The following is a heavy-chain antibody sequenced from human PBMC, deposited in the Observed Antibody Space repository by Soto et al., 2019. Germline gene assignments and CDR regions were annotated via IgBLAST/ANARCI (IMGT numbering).Heavy chain of an antibody. CDR1: GYTFTSYA. D-gene: IGHD6-13*01. CDR3: ASRYSSYYYYYYGMDV. CDR2: INAGNGNT. J-gene: IGHJ6*02. Sequence: GASVKVSCKASGYTFTSYAMHWVRQAPGQRLEWMGWINAGNGNTKYSQKFQGRVTITRDTSASTAYMELSSLRSEDTAVYYCASRYSSYYYYYYGMDVWGQGTTVTAP. V-gene: IGHV1-3*01.